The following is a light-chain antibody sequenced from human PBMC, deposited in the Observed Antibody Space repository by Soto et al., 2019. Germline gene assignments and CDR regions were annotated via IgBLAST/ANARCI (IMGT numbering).Light chain of an antibody. CDR1: QNLLYRSDNKNY. CDR2: WAS. V-gene: IGKV4-1*01. CDR3: QQYYSTSIT. Sequence: DIVMTQSPGSLAVSLGERATINCKSSQNLLYRSDNKNYLAWYQQRPGQPPKLLIYWASTRESGVPDRFTCSGSGTDFTLTSSSLQAEDVAVYYGQQYYSTSITFGGGTKVEIK. J-gene: IGKJ4*01.